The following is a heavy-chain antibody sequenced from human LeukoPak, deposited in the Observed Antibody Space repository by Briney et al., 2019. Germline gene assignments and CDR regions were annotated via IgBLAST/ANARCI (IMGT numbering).Heavy chain of an antibody. CDR3: AKESSSGYFN. J-gene: IGHJ4*02. V-gene: IGHV3-23*01. CDR1: GCTFSRYV. D-gene: IGHD3-22*01. CDR2: ISGSGGST. Sequence: GGSLSLTCAASGCTFSRYVMNWLRQAPAKGLEWILTISGSGGSTYYADSVKGRFTISRDNSKNTLYLEMNSLRGEDTAIYYCAKESSSGYFNWGQGTLVSVSA.